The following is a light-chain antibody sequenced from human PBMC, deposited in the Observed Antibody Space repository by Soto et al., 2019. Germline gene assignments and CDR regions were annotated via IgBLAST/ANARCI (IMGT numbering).Light chain of an antibody. CDR2: AAS. J-gene: IGKJ1*01. V-gene: IGKV1-8*01. CDR1: QGISSY. Sequence: AIRMTQSPSSFSASTGDRVTITCRASQGISSYLAWYQQKPGKAPKLLIYAASTLQSGVPSRFSGSGSGTEFTLTISSLQPEDFATYYCLQHNSYPRTFGQGTKVDIK. CDR3: LQHNSYPRT.